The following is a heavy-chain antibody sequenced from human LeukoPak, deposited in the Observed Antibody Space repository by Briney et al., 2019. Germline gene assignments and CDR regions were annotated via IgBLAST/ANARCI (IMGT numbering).Heavy chain of an antibody. V-gene: IGHV3-30*18. J-gene: IGHJ3*02. D-gene: IGHD3-16*02. CDR3: AKVTVGSEDYDYVWGSYRETDAFDI. Sequence: PGRSLRLSCAASGFTFSSYGMHWVRQAPGKGLEWVAVISYDGSDKYYADSVKGRFTISRDNSKNTLYLQMNSLRAEDTAVYYCAKVTVGSEDYDYVWGSYRETDAFDIWGQGTMVTVSS. CDR1: GFTFSSYG. CDR2: ISYDGSDK.